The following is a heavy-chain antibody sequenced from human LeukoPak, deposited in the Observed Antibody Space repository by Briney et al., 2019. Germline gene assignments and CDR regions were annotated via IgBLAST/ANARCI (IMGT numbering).Heavy chain of an antibody. V-gene: IGHV4-59*01. Sequence: SETLSLTCTVSGGSISNYYWSWTRQPPGKGLEWIGYIYYSGSTNYNPSLKSRVTISVDTSKSQFSLKLSSVTAADTAVYYCARDRGYSDYWGQGTLVTVSS. J-gene: IGHJ4*02. CDR2: IYYSGST. CDR3: ARDRGYSDY. CDR1: GGSISNYY.